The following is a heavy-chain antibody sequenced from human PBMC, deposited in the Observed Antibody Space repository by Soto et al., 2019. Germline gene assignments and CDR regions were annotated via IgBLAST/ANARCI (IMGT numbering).Heavy chain of an antibody. CDR1: GYTFTSYD. J-gene: IGHJ3*02. V-gene: IGHV1-8*01. CDR2: MNPNSGNT. D-gene: IGHD3-3*01. CDR3: ARLADDFWSGYYKSAQRGGAFDI. Sequence: QVQLVQSGAEVKKPGASVKVSCKASGYTFTSYDINWVRQATGQGLEWMGWMNPNSGNTGYAQKVQGRVTMTRNTSISTAYMELSSLRSEDTAVYYCARLADDFWSGYYKSAQRGGAFDIWGQGTMVTVSS.